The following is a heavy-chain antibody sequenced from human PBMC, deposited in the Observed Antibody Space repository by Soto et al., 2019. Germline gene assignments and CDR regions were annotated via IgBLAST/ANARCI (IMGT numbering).Heavy chain of an antibody. CDR3: ATSVAVLLWFGRGGMDV. Sequence: GASVKVSCKVSGYTLTELSMHWLRQAPGKGLEWMGGFDPEDGETIYAQKFQGRVTMTEDTSTDTAYMELSSLRSEDTAVYYCATSVAVLLWFGRGGMDVRGKGTTVTVSS. D-gene: IGHD3-10*01. V-gene: IGHV1-24*01. CDR2: FDPEDGET. J-gene: IGHJ6*03. CDR1: GYTLTELS.